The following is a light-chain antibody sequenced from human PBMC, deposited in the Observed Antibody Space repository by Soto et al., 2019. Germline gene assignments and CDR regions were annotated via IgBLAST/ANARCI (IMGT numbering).Light chain of an antibody. CDR3: QSYDSGLSGWV. Sequence: QSVLTQPPSVSGTPGQRVTISCSGSRSSIGSNTVNWYQHLPGSAPKLLIYSNNHRPSGVPDRFSASKAGASASLAISGLQSEDEGDYYCQSYDSGLSGWVFGGGTKLTVL. CDR2: SNN. V-gene: IGLV1-44*01. J-gene: IGLJ3*02. CDR1: RSSIGSNT.